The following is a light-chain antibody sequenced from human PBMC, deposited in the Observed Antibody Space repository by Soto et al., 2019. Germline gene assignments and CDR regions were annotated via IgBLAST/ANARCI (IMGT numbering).Light chain of an antibody. Sequence: QSVLTQPPSVSGAPGQRVTISCTGSSSNIGAGYDVHWYRQLPGTAPKLLIYDNSNRPSGVPDRFSGSKSGTSASLAITGLQAEDEAEYYCQSYDSSLTGYVFGSGTKLTVL. CDR1: SSNIGAGYD. J-gene: IGLJ1*01. CDR2: DNS. V-gene: IGLV1-40*01. CDR3: QSYDSSLTGYV.